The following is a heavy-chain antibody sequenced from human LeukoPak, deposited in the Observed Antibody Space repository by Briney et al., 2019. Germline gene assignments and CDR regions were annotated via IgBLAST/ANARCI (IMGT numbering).Heavy chain of an antibody. CDR3: AREEVPYYYYYYMDV. CDR2: INPNSGGT. V-gene: IGHV1-2*02. CDR1: GGTFSSYA. Sequence: ASVKVSCKASGGTFSSYAISWVRQAPGQGIEWMGWINPNSGGTNYAQKFQGRVTMTRHTSISTAYMELSRLRSDDTAVYYCAREEVPYYYYYYMDVWGKGTTVTVSS. D-gene: IGHD1-1*01. J-gene: IGHJ6*03.